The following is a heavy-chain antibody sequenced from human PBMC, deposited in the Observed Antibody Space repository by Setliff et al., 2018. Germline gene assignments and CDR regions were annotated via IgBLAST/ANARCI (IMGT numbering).Heavy chain of an antibody. D-gene: IGHD3-10*01. CDR3: ARHHRGVIISWFDP. V-gene: IGHV4-39*01. CDR1: GDSISSGSYY. J-gene: IGHJ5*02. Sequence: PSETLSLTCTVSGDSISSGSYYWTWIRQPPGKGLEWIGSIYYSGSTYYNPSLKSRVTISVDTSKNQFSLKLSSVTAADTAVYYCARHHRGVIISWFDPWGQGTLVTVSS. CDR2: IYYSGST.